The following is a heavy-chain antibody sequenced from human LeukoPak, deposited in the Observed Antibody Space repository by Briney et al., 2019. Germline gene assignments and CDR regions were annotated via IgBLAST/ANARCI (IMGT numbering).Heavy chain of an antibody. CDR2: MNPNSGNT. CDR3: ARGPPVLRFFEWYYPTWGYYYYYGMDV. CDR1: GYTFTSYD. D-gene: IGHD3-3*01. V-gene: IGHV1-8*01. J-gene: IGHJ6*02. Sequence: GASVKVSCKASGYTFTSYDINWVRQATGQGLEWMGWMNPNSGNTGYAQKFQGRVTMTRNTSISTAYMELSSLRSEDTAVYYCARGPPVLRFFEWYYPTWGYYYYYGMDVWGQGTTVTVSS.